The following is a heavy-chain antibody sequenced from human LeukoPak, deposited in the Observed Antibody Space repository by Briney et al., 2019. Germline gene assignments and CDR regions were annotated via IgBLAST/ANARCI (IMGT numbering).Heavy chain of an antibody. CDR3: AREATYYDFWSPPAGFDP. Sequence: PGGSLRLSCAASGFTFSSYWMSWVRQAPGKGLEWVANIKQDGSEKYYVDSVKGRFTISRDNAKNSLYLQMNSLRAEDTAVYYCAREATYYDFWSPPAGFDPWGQETLVTVSS. D-gene: IGHD3-3*01. V-gene: IGHV3-7*03. CDR2: IKQDGSEK. CDR1: GFTFSSYW. J-gene: IGHJ5*02.